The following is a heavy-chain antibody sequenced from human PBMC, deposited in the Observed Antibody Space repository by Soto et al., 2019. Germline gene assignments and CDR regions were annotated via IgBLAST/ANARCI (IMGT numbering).Heavy chain of an antibody. J-gene: IGHJ5*02. D-gene: IGHD1-26*01. V-gene: IGHV4-31*03. CDR3: ARVLTQGATKGVYWFDP. Sequence: PSETLSLTCTVSGGCISSGGYYWSWIRQHPGKGLGWIGYIYYSGSTYYNPSLKSRVTISVDTSKNQFSLKLSSVTAADTAVYYCARVLTQGATKGVYWFDPWGQGTLVTVSS. CDR1: GGCISSGGYY. CDR2: IYYSGST.